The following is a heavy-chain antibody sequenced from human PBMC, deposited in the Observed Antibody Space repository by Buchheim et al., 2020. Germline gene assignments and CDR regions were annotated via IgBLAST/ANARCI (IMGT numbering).Heavy chain of an antibody. CDR1: GFTFSSYA. CDR3: ARDSGTTLLYYYYYGMDV. Sequence: QVQLVESGGGVVQPGRSLRLSCAASGFTFSSYAMHWVRQAPGKGLEWVAVISYDGSNKYYADSVKGRFTISRDNSKNTLSLQMNSLRAEDTAVYYCARDSGTTLLYYYYYGMDVWGQGTT. J-gene: IGHJ6*02. D-gene: IGHD1-7*01. CDR2: ISYDGSNK. V-gene: IGHV3-30*04.